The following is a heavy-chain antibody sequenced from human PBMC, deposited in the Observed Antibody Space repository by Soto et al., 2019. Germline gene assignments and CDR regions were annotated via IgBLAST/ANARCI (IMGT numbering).Heavy chain of an antibody. CDR1: GGTFSNSA. D-gene: IGHD3-3*01. CDR3: ARDGDLRSDFWSGPLGGGWFDP. Sequence: QVQLVQSGAEVRKPGSSVKVSCKASGGTFSNSAITWVRQAPGQGLEWVGGIIPIFGSTNYAQKFQGRVTTDAVESTSTAYMRLSSLTSEDTAVYYCARDGDLRSDFWSGPLGGGWFDPWGQGTLVTVSS. CDR2: IIPIFGST. V-gene: IGHV1-69*12. J-gene: IGHJ5*02.